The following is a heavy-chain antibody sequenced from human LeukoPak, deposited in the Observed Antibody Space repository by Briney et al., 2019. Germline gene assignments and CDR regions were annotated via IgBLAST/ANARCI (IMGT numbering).Heavy chain of an antibody. Sequence: ASVKVSCKASGYTFNGYYLHWVRQAPGQGLECRGWINPNSGGTNYAQKFQGRVTMTRDTSISTAYMELSRLRSDDTAVYYCARWMTTVITPDYWGQGTLVTVSS. CDR1: GYTFNGYY. CDR2: INPNSGGT. D-gene: IGHD4-11*01. CDR3: ARWMTTVITPDY. V-gene: IGHV1-2*02. J-gene: IGHJ4*02.